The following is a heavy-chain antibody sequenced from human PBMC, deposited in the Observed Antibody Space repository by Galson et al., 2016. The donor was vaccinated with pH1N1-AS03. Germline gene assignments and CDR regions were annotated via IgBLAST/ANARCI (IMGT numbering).Heavy chain of an antibody. Sequence: SETLSLTCTVSGGSINDHYWSWIRQPPGKGLEWVACVHSSGATNYNPSLKGRVTISLDTSKNQFSLKLSSVTAADTAVYYCARPRRDGYNFDAFDIWGQGTMVTVSS. D-gene: IGHD5-24*01. CDR1: GGSINDHY. CDR2: VHSSGAT. CDR3: ARPRRDGYNFDAFDI. V-gene: IGHV4-59*08. J-gene: IGHJ3*02.